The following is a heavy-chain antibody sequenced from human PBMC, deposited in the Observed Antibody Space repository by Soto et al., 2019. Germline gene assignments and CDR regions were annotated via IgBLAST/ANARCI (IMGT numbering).Heavy chain of an antibody. V-gene: IGHV4-59*12. J-gene: IGHJ4*02. Sequence: PSETLSLTCTVSGGSISSYYWSWIRQPPGKGLEWIGYIYYSGSTNYNPSLKSRVTISVDTSKNQFSLKLSSVTAADTAVYYCAGRTEKRTFDYWGQGTLVTVSS. CDR2: IYYSGST. CDR1: GGSISSYY. CDR3: AGRTEKRTFDY.